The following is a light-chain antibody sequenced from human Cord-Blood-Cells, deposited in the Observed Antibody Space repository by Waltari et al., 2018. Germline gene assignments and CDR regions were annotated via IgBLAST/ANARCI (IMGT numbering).Light chain of an antibody. CDR2: DVR. Sequence: QSALTPPASVSGSPGHSITISCTGTSSDVAGYNDVSWYQQHPGKAPKLMIYDVRNRPSGVSNRFSGSKSGNTASLTISGLQAEDEADYYCSSYTSSSTRVFGGGTKLTVL. CDR1: SSDVAGYND. V-gene: IGLV2-14*03. J-gene: IGLJ3*02. CDR3: SSYTSSSTRV.